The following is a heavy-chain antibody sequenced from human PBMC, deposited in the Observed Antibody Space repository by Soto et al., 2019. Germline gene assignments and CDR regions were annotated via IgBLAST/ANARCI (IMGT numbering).Heavy chain of an antibody. D-gene: IGHD3-10*01. Sequence: EVQLVESGGALVQPGGSLRLSCATSGISFSDHDMDWVRQAPGKGLEWLGRSRSRADNYATDYAASVKGRFTFSRDDSKSSLSLQMRSLKTGDTAMYYCVLWVRGLINYWGQGTLVTVSS. CDR2: SRSRADNYAT. J-gene: IGHJ4*02. V-gene: IGHV3-72*01. CDR3: VLWVRGLINY. CDR1: GISFSDHD.